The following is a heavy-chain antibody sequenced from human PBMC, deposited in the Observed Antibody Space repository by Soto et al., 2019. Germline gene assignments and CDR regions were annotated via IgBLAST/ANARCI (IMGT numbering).Heavy chain of an antibody. Sequence: ESLKISCKGSGYSFTIYWITWVRQMPGKGLEWMGRIDPSDSYTNYSPSFQGHVTIQADKSISTAYLQWSSLKASDTAMYYSARHTFTYNWFDPWGQGTLVTVCS. CDR2: IDPSDSYT. CDR1: GYSFTIYW. J-gene: IGHJ5*02. D-gene: IGHD2-2*02. V-gene: IGHV5-10-1*01. CDR3: ARHTFTYNWFDP.